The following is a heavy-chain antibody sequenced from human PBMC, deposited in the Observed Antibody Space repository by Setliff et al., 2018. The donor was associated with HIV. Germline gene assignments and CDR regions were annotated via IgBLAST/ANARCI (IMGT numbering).Heavy chain of an antibody. V-gene: IGHV4-4*07. CDR1: GGSIRSYY. Sequence: ASETLSLTCTVSGGSIRSYYWNWIRQPAGKGLEWIGRVYTTGGTNYNPALKSRVTMSIDTSKNQISLKLNSVTAADTATYYCARSNPGITAGLLAYWGPGTLVTVSS. CDR2: VYTTGGT. J-gene: IGHJ4*02. CDR3: ARSNPGITAGLLAY. D-gene: IGHD6-13*01.